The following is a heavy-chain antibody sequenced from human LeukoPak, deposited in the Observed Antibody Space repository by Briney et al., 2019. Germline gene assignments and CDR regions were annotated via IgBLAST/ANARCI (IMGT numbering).Heavy chain of an antibody. V-gene: IGHV3-23*01. CDR1: GFTFSSYA. CDR2: ITGGGGTT. CDR3: AKQRSEVVVAATNY. D-gene: IGHD2-15*01. Sequence: GGSLRLSCAASGFTFSSYAMTSVRQGLGKGLERVSSITGGGGTTYYADSVRGRFTISRDNSKNTLSLQTNSLRAEDTAVYYCAKQRSEVVVAATNYWGQGTLVTVSS. J-gene: IGHJ4*02.